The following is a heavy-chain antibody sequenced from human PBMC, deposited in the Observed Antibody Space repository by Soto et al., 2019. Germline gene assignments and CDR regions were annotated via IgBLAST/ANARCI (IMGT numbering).Heavy chain of an antibody. Sequence: PGGSLRLSCAASGFTFDDYGMSWVRQAPGKGLEWVSGINYDGGNKDYADSVKGRFTISRDNSKNSLYLQINSLRAEDTAVYYCARDQHSSGDFDYWGQGTLVTVSS. V-gene: IGHV3-20*04. CDR1: GFTFDDYG. CDR2: INYDGGNK. J-gene: IGHJ4*02. CDR3: ARDQHSSGDFDY. D-gene: IGHD5-12*01.